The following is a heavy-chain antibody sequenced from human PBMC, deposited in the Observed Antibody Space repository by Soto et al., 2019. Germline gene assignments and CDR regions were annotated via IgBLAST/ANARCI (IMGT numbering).Heavy chain of an antibody. Sequence: SETLSLTCAVSGGSISSSNWWSWVRQPPGKRLEWIGEIYHSGSTNYNPSLKSRVTISVDKSKNQFSLKLSSVTAADTAVYYCAIVVPAAIRGNWFDPWGQGTLVTVSS. D-gene: IGHD2-2*01. V-gene: IGHV4-4*02. CDR1: GGSISSSNW. CDR3: AIVVPAAIRGNWFDP. J-gene: IGHJ5*02. CDR2: IYHSGST.